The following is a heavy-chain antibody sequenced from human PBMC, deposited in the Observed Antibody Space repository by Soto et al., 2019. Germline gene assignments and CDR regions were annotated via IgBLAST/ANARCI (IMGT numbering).Heavy chain of an antibody. CDR2: TSAYNGNT. Sequence: QVQLVQSGAEVKKPGASVKVSCKASGYTFTSYGISWVRQAPGQGLEWMGWTSAYNGNTNYAQKRQGRVTMTTDTSTSTAYRELRSLRSDDTAVYYWARRQWLVGGDYYGMDVWGQGTTVTVS. V-gene: IGHV1-18*01. CDR3: ARRQWLVGGDYYGMDV. J-gene: IGHJ6*02. D-gene: IGHD6-19*01. CDR1: GYTFTSYG.